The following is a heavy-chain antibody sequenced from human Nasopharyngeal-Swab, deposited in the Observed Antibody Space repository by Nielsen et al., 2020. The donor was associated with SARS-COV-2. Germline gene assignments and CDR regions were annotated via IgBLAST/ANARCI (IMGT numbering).Heavy chain of an antibody. J-gene: IGHJ3*02. V-gene: IGHV3-11*01. CDR1: GFSFSEYY. CDR3: AKVKSGTSYDAFDI. D-gene: IGHD1-26*01. Sequence: GGSLRLSCAASGFSFSEYYMSWIRQAPGKGLEWISDISSSGSITHYADSMKGRFTISRDSSKNTLYLQMNSLRAEDTALYYCAKVKSGTSYDAFDIWGQGTMVTVSS. CDR2: ISSSGSIT.